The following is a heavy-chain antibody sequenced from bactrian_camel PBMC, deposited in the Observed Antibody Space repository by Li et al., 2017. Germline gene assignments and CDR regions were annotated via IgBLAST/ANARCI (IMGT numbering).Heavy chain of an antibody. CDR1: GYTFNTYS. CDR3: AADWRGIGGVLAATRYKY. J-gene: IGHJ4*01. V-gene: IGHV3S1*01. CDR2: IDTGDGST. D-gene: IGHD3*01. Sequence: HVQLVESGGGSVQAGGSVRLSCAASGYTFNTYSWFRQAPGPEREGVAAIDTGDGSTYYLNSVEGRFTISHDNAKNTLYLQMNSLKPEDTATYYCAADWRGIGGVLAATRYKYWGQGTQVTVS.